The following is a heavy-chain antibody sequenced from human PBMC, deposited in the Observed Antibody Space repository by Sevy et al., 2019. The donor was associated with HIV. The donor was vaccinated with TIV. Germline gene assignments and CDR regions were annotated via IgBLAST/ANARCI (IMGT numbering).Heavy chain of an antibody. CDR3: ARDFTIFGVVSGIDY. CDR1: GFTFRTYS. V-gene: IGHV3-21*04. J-gene: IGHJ4*02. CDR2: ISDDSRYI. D-gene: IGHD3-3*01. Sequence: GGSLRLSCAASGFTFRTYSMNWVRQAPGKGLEWLSSISDDSRYIYYSDSVKGGFTISRANAKNLLYLQMNNLGVDDTAIYYCARDFTIFGVVSGIDYWGQGNLVTVSS.